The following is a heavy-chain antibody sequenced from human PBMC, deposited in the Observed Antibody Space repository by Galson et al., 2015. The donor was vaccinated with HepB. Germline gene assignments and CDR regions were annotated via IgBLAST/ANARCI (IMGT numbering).Heavy chain of an antibody. V-gene: IGHV4-30-4*08. J-gene: IGHJ3*02. CDR3: ARNGATTVTTNDAFDI. D-gene: IGHD4-17*01. Sequence: LSLTCTVSDGSIRSASYFWSWIRQPPGKGLEWIGYIYYSGSTYYNPSLKSRVTISVDTSKNQFSLKLSSVTAADTAVYYCARNGATTVTTNDAFDIWGQGTMVTVSS. CDR2: IYYSGST. CDR1: DGSIRSASYF.